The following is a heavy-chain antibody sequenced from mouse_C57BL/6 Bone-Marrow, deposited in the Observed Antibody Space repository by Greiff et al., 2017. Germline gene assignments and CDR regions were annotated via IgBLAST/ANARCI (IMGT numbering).Heavy chain of an antibody. CDR1: GYTFTSYW. Sequence: QVQLQQSGAELAKPGASVKLSCKASGYTFTSYWMHWVKQRPGQGLEWIGYINPSSGYTKYNQKFKDKATLTADKSSSTAYMQLSSLTYEDSAVDYCARIGYGSRAWFAYWGQGTLVTVSA. V-gene: IGHV1-7*01. D-gene: IGHD1-1*01. J-gene: IGHJ3*01. CDR3: ARIGYGSRAWFAY. CDR2: INPSSGYT.